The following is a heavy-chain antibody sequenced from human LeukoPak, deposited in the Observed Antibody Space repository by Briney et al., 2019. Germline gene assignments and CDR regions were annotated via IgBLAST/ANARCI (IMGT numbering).Heavy chain of an antibody. CDR3: ARDRYGDYIYYFDY. Sequence: PGRSLRLSCAASGFTFSSYGMHWVRQAPGKGLEWVAVIWYDGSNKYYADSVKGRFTISRDNSKNTLYLQMNSLRAEDTAVYYCARDRYGDYIYYFDYWGQGTLVTVSS. D-gene: IGHD4-17*01. V-gene: IGHV3-33*01. CDR1: GFTFSSYG. CDR2: IWYDGSNK. J-gene: IGHJ4*02.